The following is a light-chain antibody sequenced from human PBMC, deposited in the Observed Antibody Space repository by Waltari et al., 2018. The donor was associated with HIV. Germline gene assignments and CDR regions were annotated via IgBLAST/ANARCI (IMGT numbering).Light chain of an antibody. Sequence: DIQMTQSPSSLSALVGARVTITCRASQSIATFLNWYQQKPGKAHTLLISTASNLQSGVPSRFSGSGSGTDFTLTISTLQPGDIATYYCQQSDSLPYTFGQGTKLEIK. CDR2: TAS. V-gene: IGKV1-39*01. J-gene: IGKJ2*01. CDR1: QSIATF. CDR3: QQSDSLPYT.